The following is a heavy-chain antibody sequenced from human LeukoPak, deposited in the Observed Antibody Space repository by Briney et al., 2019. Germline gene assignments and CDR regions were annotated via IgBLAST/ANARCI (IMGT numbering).Heavy chain of an antibody. D-gene: IGHD5-18*01. CDR1: GYTLTELS. CDR2: FDPEDGET. V-gene: IGHV1-24*01. CDR3: ATGDTAMVTPSFDY. Sequence: ASXXVSCKVSGYTLTELSMHWVRQAPGKGLEWMGGFDPEDGETIYSQKFRGRVTMTEDTSTDTAYMELSSLRSEDTAVYYCATGDTAMVTPSFDYWGQGTLVTVSS. J-gene: IGHJ4*02.